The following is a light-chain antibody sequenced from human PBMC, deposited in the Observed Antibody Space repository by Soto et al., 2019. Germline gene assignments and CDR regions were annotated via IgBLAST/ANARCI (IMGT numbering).Light chain of an antibody. CDR3: QKYSSVPV. J-gene: IGKJ3*01. CDR1: QDIRNF. CDR2: AAS. V-gene: IGKV1-27*01. Sequence: DIQMTQSPTSLSASVGDRVTITCRASQDIRNFVAWYQQKPGKAPKLLIYAASTLQSVVPSRFSGSGSGTYFTLTINSLQPEDVATYSCQKYSSVPVFGPGTKVEIK.